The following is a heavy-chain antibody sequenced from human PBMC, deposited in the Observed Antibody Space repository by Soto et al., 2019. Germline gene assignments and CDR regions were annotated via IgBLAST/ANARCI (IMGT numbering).Heavy chain of an antibody. J-gene: IGHJ4*02. CDR3: SLTMVRGALTYYFDY. CDR2: IYHSGST. Sequence: QVQLQESGPGLVKPSGTLSLTCAVSGGSISSSNWWSWVRQPPGKGLEWIGEIYHSGSTNYNPSLKSRVTISVDKSKNQFSLKLSSVTAADTAVYYCSLTMVRGALTYYFDYWGQGTLVTVSS. D-gene: IGHD3-10*01. CDR1: GGSISSSNW. V-gene: IGHV4-4*02.